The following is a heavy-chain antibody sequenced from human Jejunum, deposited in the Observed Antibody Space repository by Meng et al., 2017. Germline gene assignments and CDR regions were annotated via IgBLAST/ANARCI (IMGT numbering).Heavy chain of an antibody. CDR2: ISPGDSDT. CDR3: ARRAGYSSGWYGFPDY. D-gene: IGHD6-19*01. CDR1: GYTFTNYW. Sequence: GESLKISCQGSGYTFTNYWIGWVRQMPGKGLEWMGNISPGDSDTRYSPSFQGQVTISADKSISTAYLQWSSLKASDTAIYYCARRAGYSSGWYGFPDYWGQGTLVTVSS. V-gene: IGHV5-51*01. J-gene: IGHJ4*02.